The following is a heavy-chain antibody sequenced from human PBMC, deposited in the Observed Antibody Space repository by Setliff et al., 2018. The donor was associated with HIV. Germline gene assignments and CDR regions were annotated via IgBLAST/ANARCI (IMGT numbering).Heavy chain of an antibody. D-gene: IGHD4-17*01. CDR2: VYLSGSI. V-gene: IGHV4-59*01. Sequence: PPETLSLTCTVSGGSISNDYWGWVRQPPGKGLEWIGFVYLSGSITYNPSLKSRVTISIDRSKNEFSLKLSSVTAADTALYYCARDRDYGGNRDAFDIWGQGIMVTVSS. J-gene: IGHJ3*02. CDR1: GGSISNDY. CDR3: ARDRDYGGNRDAFDI.